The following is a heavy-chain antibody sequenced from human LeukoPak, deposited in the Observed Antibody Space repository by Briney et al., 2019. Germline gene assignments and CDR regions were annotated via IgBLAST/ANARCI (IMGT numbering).Heavy chain of an antibody. CDR3: AREGTYCGGDCYPSTRTAFDY. D-gene: IGHD2-21*02. CDR2: INPSGGST. CDR1: GYTFTSYY. V-gene: IGHV1-46*01. Sequence: ASVKVSCKASGYTFTSYYMHWVRQAPGQGLEWMGIINPSGGSTSYAQKFQGRVTMTRDTSTSTVYMELSSLRSEDMAVYYCAREGTYCGGDCYPSTRTAFDYWGQGTLVTVSS. J-gene: IGHJ4*02.